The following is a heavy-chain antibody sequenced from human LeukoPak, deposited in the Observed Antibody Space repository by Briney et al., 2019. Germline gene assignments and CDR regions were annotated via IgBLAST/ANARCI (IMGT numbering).Heavy chain of an antibody. CDR1: GFSLSTSGVG. D-gene: IGHD3-10*01. CDR2: IYWNDDE. CDR3: THSPLLFGEFDY. Sequence: ASGPTLVNPTQTLTLTCTFSGFSLSTSGVGVGWIRQPPGKALEWLALIYWNDDERYSPSLKSRLTITKDTSKNQVVLTMINMDPVDTATYYCTHSPLLFGEFDYWGQGTLVTVSS. V-gene: IGHV2-5*01. J-gene: IGHJ4*02.